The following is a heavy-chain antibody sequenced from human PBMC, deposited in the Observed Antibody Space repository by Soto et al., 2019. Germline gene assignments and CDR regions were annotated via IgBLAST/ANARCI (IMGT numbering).Heavy chain of an antibody. CDR1: GFTFSNYA. D-gene: IGHD3-22*01. V-gene: IGHV3-23*01. CDR3: AKARPSGGYYYVEAFDV. CDR2: VSSTGTSP. Sequence: GGSLRLSCSASGFTFSNYAMSWVRQSPGKGLEWVSGVSSTGTSPYYAGSVQGRFTISRDNSKNMFYLQMKSLRAEDTAIYYCAKARPSGGYYYVEAFDVWGQGTMVTVSS. J-gene: IGHJ3*01.